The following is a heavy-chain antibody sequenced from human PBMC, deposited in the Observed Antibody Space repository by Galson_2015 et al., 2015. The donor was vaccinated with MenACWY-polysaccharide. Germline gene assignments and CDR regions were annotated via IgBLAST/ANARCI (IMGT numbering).Heavy chain of an antibody. CDR3: ARDPSGSFSNYDY. CDR2: IYRSGNT. CDR1: GGSITSGSYY. D-gene: IGHD1-26*01. V-gene: IGHV4-61*02. J-gene: IGHJ4*02. Sequence: LSLTCTVSGGSITSGSYYWTWIRQPAGKGLEWIGRIYRSGNTDYNPSLSSRVTISIDTSKNQFSLKLSSVTAADTAVYYCARDPSGSFSNYDYWGQGTLVAVSS.